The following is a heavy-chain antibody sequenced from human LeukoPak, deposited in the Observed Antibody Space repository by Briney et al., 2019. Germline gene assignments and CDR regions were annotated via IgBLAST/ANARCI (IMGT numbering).Heavy chain of an antibody. CDR2: KSEDGSNK. D-gene: IGHD6-19*01. V-gene: IGHV3-30*03. CDR3: ARRPPAVAGLDY. Sequence: GGSLRLSCAASGFTFSSYNMHWVRQAPGKGLEWVAVKSEDGSNKYYADSVKGRFTISKDNSKNTVYVEMNSLRGEDTAVYYCARRPPAVAGLDYWGQGTLVTVSS. J-gene: IGHJ4*02. CDR1: GFTFSSYN.